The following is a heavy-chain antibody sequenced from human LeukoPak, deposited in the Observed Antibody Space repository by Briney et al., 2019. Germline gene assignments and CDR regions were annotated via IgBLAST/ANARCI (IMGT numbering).Heavy chain of an antibody. CDR1: GFTFSTYW. CDR3: ARDSSSGWSNGYFQH. Sequence: QSGGSLRLSCVGYGFTFSTYWMSWVRQAPGKGLEWVANIKQDGSEKYYVDSVKGRFTVSRDNAKNSLYLQMNSLRAEDTAVYYCARDSSSGWSNGYFQHWGQGTLVTVSS. CDR2: IKQDGSEK. V-gene: IGHV3-7*01. J-gene: IGHJ1*01. D-gene: IGHD6-19*01.